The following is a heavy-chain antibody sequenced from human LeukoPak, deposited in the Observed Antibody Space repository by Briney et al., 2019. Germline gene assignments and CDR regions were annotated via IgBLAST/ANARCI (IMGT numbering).Heavy chain of an antibody. CDR3: ARVEMATIIDI. CDR2: ISYDGSNK. D-gene: IGHD5-24*01. CDR1: GFTFSSYG. J-gene: IGHJ3*02. Sequence: GGPLRLSCAASGFTFSSYGMHWVRQAPGKGLEWVAVISYDGSNKYYADSVKGRFTISRDNAKNTLYLQMNSLRAEDTAVYYCARVEMATIIDIWGQGTMVTVSS. V-gene: IGHV3-30*03.